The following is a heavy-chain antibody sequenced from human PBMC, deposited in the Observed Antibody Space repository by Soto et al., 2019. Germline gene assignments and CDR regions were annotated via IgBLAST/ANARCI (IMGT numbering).Heavy chain of an antibody. V-gene: IGHV1-18*01. CDR3: ARDDVGYCSNGVCYTKPLDY. CDR1: GYTFTSYG. CDR2: ISTYIGNT. D-gene: IGHD2-8*01. J-gene: IGHJ4*02. Sequence: ASVTVSCKASGYTFTSYGISWVRQAPGQGLEWMGWISTYIGNTHYAQKFQGRVTMTTDTSTTTAYLELRSLRSDDTAVYYCARDDVGYCSNGVCYTKPLDYWGQGALVTVSS.